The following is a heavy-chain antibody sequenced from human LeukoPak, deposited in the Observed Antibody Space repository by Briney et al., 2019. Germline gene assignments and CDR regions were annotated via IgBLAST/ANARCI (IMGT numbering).Heavy chain of an antibody. CDR3: AKDTPLFYHYYGIDV. J-gene: IGHJ6*02. CDR1: GFTFSSYG. V-gene: IGHV3-33*03. CDR2: IWYDGSNK. Sequence: GRSLRLSCAASGFTFSSYGMHWVRQAPGKGLEWVAVIWYDGSNKYYADSVKGRFTISRDNSKNSLFLEMNSLRSEDTALYYCAKDTPLFYHYYGIDVWGQGTTVTVSS.